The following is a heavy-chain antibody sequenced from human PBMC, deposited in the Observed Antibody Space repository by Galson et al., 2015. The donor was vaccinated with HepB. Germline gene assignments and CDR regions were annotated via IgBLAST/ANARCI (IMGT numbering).Heavy chain of an antibody. CDR2: IYHSGST. J-gene: IGHJ4*02. V-gene: IGHV4-30-2*01. CDR3: ARVFCSGGSCYYDY. CDR1: GGSISSGGYS. D-gene: IGHD2-15*01. Sequence: LSLTCAVSGGSISSGGYSWSWIRQPPGKGLEWIGYIYHSGSTYYNPSLKSRVTISVDRSKNQFSLKLSSVTAADTAVYYCARVFCSGGSCYYDYWGQGTLVTVSS.